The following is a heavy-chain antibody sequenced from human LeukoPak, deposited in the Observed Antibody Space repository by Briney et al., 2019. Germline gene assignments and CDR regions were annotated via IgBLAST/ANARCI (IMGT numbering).Heavy chain of an antibody. V-gene: IGHV1-2*06. J-gene: IGHJ4*02. CDR1: GYTLTGYY. Sequence: ASVKVSCKASGYTLTGYYMHWVRQAPGQGLKWMGRINPNSGGTNYAQKFQGRVTMTRDTSISTAYMELSRLRSDDTAVYYCARGYYDFWSGYQEGEFDYWGQGTLVTVSS. CDR3: ARGYYDFWSGYQEGEFDY. CDR2: INPNSGGT. D-gene: IGHD3-3*01.